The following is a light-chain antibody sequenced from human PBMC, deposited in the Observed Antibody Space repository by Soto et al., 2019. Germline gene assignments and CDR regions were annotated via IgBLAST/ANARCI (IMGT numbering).Light chain of an antibody. V-gene: IGLV2-8*01. J-gene: IGLJ2*01. CDR1: SSDVGGYNY. CDR2: EVS. CDR3: SSYAGSNNFVV. Sequence: QSALTQHPSASGSPGQSVTISCTGTSSDVGGYNYVSWYQQHPGKAPKLMIYEVSKRPSGVPDRFSGSKSGNTASLTVSGLQAEYEADYYCSSYAGSNNFVVFGGGTKHTVL.